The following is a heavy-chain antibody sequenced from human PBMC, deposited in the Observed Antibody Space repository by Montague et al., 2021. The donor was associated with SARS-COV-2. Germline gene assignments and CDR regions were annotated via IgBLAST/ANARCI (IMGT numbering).Heavy chain of an antibody. Sequence: SETLSLTCAVYGGSFSGYYWSWIRQPPGKGLEWIGEINHSGSTKYNPSLKSRVTISVDTSKNQFSLKLSSVTVADTAVYYCARGTKRVLKYDYDSSGYGSDFWGQGTLVTVSS. CDR3: ARGTKRVLKYDYDSSGYGSDF. CDR2: INHSGST. D-gene: IGHD3-22*01. V-gene: IGHV4-34*01. J-gene: IGHJ4*02. CDR1: GGSFSGYY.